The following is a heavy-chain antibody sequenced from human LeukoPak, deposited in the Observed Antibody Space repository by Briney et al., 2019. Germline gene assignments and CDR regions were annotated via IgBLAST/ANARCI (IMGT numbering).Heavy chain of an antibody. CDR3: ARLTQYDKDY. V-gene: IGHV3-30-3*01. CDR2: ISYDGSNK. Sequence: GGSLRLSCAASGFTFSSYAMHWVRQAPGKGLEWVAVISYDGSNKYYADSVKGRFTISRDNSKNTLYLQMNSLRAEDTAVYYCARLTQYDKDYWGQGTLVTVSS. J-gene: IGHJ4*02. CDR1: GFTFSSYA. D-gene: IGHD3-22*01.